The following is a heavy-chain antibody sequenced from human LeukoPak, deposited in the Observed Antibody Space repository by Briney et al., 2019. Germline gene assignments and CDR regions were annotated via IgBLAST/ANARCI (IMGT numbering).Heavy chain of an antibody. CDR3: AKEGCSGRYYFDY. D-gene: IGHD6-19*01. Sequence: GGSLRLSCAGSGFTFDDYAMHWVGQAPGKGLEWVAGISWNSGSIGYADSVKGRFTISRDNAKTSLYLQMNSLRAEDTALYYCAKEGCSGRYYFDYWRQGTLVTVSS. J-gene: IGHJ4*02. CDR1: GFTFDDYA. V-gene: IGHV3-9*01. CDR2: ISWNSGSI.